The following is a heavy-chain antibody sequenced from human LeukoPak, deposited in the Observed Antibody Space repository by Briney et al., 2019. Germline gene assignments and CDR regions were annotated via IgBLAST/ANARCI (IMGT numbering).Heavy chain of an antibody. J-gene: IGHJ4*02. V-gene: IGHV1-2*02. CDR2: INPNSGGT. CDR1: GYTFTGYY. D-gene: IGHD3-22*01. Sequence: ASVKVSCKASGYTFTGYYMHWVRQAPGQGLEWMGWINPNSGGTNYAQKFQGRDTMTRDTSISTAYMELSRLRSDDTAVYYCARVIRNYDSSLPDYWGQGTLVTVSS. CDR3: ARVIRNYDSSLPDY.